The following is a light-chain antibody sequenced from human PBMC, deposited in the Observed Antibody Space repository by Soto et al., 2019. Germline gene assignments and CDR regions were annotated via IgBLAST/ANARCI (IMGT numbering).Light chain of an antibody. CDR3: SSYTSSSAFDV. Sequence: QSVLTQPASVSGSPGQSITISCTGTSSDVADYKFVSWYQQYPGKAPKLMIYDVSNRPSGISNRFSGSKSGNTASLTISGLQAEDEADYYCSSYTSSSAFDVFGGGTKVTVL. CDR2: DVS. CDR1: SSDVADYKF. V-gene: IGLV2-14*01. J-gene: IGLJ2*01.